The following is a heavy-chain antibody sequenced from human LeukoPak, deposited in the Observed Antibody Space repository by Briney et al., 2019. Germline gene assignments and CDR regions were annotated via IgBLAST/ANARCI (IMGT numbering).Heavy chain of an antibody. CDR3: ATESIAAAGHLDY. CDR1: GGSISSYY. V-gene: IGHV4-4*07. CDR2: IYTSGRT. Sequence: SETLSLTCTVSGGSISSYYWSWIRQPAGKGLEWIGRIYTSGRTNYNPSLKSRVTLSVDTSKNQFSLMRSSVTAADTGVYYCATESIAAAGHLDYWGQGTLVTVSS. D-gene: IGHD6-13*01. J-gene: IGHJ4*02.